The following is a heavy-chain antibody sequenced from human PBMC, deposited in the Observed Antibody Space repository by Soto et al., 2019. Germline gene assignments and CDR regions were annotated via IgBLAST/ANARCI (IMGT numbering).Heavy chain of an antibody. CDR1: GFTFSSYA. CDR2: ISGSGGST. CDR3: AKDGSIAAAGPDAFDI. J-gene: IGHJ3*02. D-gene: IGHD6-13*01. Sequence: EVQLLESGGGLVQPGGSLRLSCAASGFTFSSYAMSWVRQAPGKGLEWVSAISGSGGSTYYADSVKGRFTISRDNSKNTLYLQMNSLRAEDTAVYYCAKDGSIAAAGPDAFDIWGQGTMVPVSS. V-gene: IGHV3-23*01.